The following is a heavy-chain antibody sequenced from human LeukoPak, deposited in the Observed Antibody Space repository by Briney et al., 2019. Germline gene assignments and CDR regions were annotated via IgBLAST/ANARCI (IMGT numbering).Heavy chain of an antibody. J-gene: IGHJ4*02. CDR2: IWYDGSNK. V-gene: IGHV3-33*06. D-gene: IGHD6-19*01. CDR1: GFTFSSYG. Sequence: PGGSLRLSCAASGFTFSSYGMHWVRQAPGKGLEGVAAIWYDGSNKYYADSVKGRFTISRDNSKNTLYLQMNSLRAEDTAVYYCAKIAVAGPGPIDYWGQGTLVTVSS. CDR3: AKIAVAGPGPIDY.